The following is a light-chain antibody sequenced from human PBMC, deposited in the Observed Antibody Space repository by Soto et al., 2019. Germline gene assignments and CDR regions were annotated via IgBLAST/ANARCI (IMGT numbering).Light chain of an antibody. Sequence: LTQPASVSGSPGQSITISCTGTSSDVGGYNYVSWYQQHPGKAPKLMIYDVSNRPSGVSNRFSGSKSGNTASLSISGLQAEDEADYYCSSYTSSSTLVFGTGTKVTVL. CDR1: SSDVGGYNY. CDR2: DVS. CDR3: SSYTSSSTLV. V-gene: IGLV2-14*01. J-gene: IGLJ1*01.